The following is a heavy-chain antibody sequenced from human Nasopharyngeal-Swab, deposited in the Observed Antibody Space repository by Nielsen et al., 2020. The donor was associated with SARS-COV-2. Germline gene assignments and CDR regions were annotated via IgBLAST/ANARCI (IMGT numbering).Heavy chain of an antibody. CDR1: GFTFSSYA. CDR2: ISSSSSYI. Sequence: ESLKISCACSGFTFSSYAMSWVRQAPGKGLEWVSSISSSSSYIYYADSVKGRFTISRDNAKNSLYLQMNSLRAEDTAVYYCARDGYSSSWYDYWGQGTLVPVSS. D-gene: IGHD6-13*01. V-gene: IGHV3-21*01. J-gene: IGHJ4*02. CDR3: ARDGYSSSWYDY.